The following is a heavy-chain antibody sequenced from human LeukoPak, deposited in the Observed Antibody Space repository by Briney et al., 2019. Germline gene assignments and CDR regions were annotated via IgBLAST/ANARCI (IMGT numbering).Heavy chain of an antibody. D-gene: IGHD2-2*01. CDR1: GFTFSSYS. V-gene: IGHV3-48*01. CDR2: IGISSGNT. CDR3: ARDTKYAFDN. J-gene: IGHJ4*02. Sequence: RPGGSLRLSCAASGFTFSSYSMNWVRQAPGKGLEWISYIGISSGNTKYADSVKGRFTISGDKAKNSVYLQMNSLRVEDTAVYYCARDTKYAFDNWGQGTLVTVSS.